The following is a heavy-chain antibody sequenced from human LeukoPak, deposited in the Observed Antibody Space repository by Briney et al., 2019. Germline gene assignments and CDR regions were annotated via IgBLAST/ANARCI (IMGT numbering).Heavy chain of an antibody. J-gene: IGHJ4*02. D-gene: IGHD3-16*02. CDR2: IYYSGST. CDR1: GGSISSSSYY. V-gene: IGHV4-39*01. CDR3: VHYDYVWGSYRYPFDY. Sequence: PSESLSLTCTVSGGSISSSSYYWGWIRQPPGKGLVWIGSIYYSGSTYYNPSLKSLVTISVDTSKNQFSLKLSSVTAADTAVYYCVHYDYVWGSYRYPFDYWGQGTLVTVSS.